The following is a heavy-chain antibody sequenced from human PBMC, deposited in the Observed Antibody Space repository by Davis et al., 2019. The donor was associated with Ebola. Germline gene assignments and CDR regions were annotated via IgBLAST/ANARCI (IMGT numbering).Heavy chain of an antibody. Sequence: PGGSLRLSCVASGFTFSDASMNWVRQAPGKGLEWIAYISSSSDSVYYADSVEGRFTISRDNARNSLYLQMNGLRDEDTAVYYCARSYLISTWGQGTLVTVSS. D-gene: IGHD3-10*01. CDR2: ISSSSDSV. J-gene: IGHJ5*02. V-gene: IGHV3-48*02. CDR3: ARSYLIST. CDR1: GFTFSDAS.